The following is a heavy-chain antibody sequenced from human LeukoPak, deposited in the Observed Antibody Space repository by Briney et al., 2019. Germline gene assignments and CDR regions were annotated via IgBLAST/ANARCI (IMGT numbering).Heavy chain of an antibody. CDR3: ARGGARLYSGSYMGDY. CDR1: GGSFSGYY. Sequence: SETLSLTCAVYGGSFSGYYWSWIRQPPGKGLEWIGEINHSGSTNYNPSLKTGVTIPVDTSKNQFSLKLSSVTAADTAGYYCARGGARLYSGSYMGDYWGQETLVTVSS. D-gene: IGHD1-26*01. J-gene: IGHJ4*02. CDR2: INHSGST. V-gene: IGHV4-34*01.